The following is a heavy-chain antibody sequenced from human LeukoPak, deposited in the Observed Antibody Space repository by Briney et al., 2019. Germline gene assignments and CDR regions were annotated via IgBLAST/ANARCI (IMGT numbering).Heavy chain of an antibody. CDR1: GFTFEDHV. D-gene: IGHD2-2*01. CDR3: AKDLGGSATTV. CDR2: ISWSGDRM. J-gene: IGHJ4*02. V-gene: IGHV3-9*01. Sequence: GGSLRLSCAASGFTFEDHVMHWVRQAPGKGLEWASSISWSGDRMGYADAVKGRFTISRDNAKNSLFLQMNSLRVEDTALYYYAKDLGGSATTVWGQGTLVTVSS.